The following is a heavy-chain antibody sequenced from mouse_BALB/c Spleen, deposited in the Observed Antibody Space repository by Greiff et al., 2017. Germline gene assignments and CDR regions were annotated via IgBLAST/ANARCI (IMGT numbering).Heavy chain of an antibody. V-gene: IGHV1S81*02. Sequence: QVQLQQPGAELVKPGASVTLSCKASGYTFTSYWMHWVKQRPGQGLEWIGEINPSNGRTNYNEKFKSKATLTVDKSSSTAYMQLSSLTSEDSAVYYCAREDDPGCAYWGQGTLVTVAA. CDR3: AREDDPGCAY. CDR2: INPSNGRT. J-gene: IGHJ3*01. CDR1: GYTFTSYW.